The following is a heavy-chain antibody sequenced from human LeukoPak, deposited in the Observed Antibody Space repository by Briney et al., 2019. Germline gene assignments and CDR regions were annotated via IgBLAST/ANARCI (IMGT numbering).Heavy chain of an antibody. CDR2: IYPGDSDT. J-gene: IGHJ3*02. V-gene: IGHV5-51*01. CDR3: ARPGGSYDRWGAFDI. D-gene: IGHD1-26*01. Sequence: GESLKISCKGSEYTFTNYWIGWVRQMPGKGPEWMGIIYPGDSDTRYSPSFQGQVTISVDKSISTAYLQWSSLKASDSAMYYCARPGGSYDRWGAFDIWGQGTMVTVSS. CDR1: EYTFTNYW.